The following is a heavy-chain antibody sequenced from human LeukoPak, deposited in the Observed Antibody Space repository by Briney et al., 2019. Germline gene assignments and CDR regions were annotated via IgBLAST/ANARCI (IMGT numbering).Heavy chain of an antibody. V-gene: IGHV3-11*01. D-gene: IGHD1-14*01. CDR1: GFTFSDYY. CDR3: ARSSRESTEYAFDI. Sequence: GGSLRLPCAASGFTFSDYYMSWIRQAPGKGLEWVSYISSSGSTIYYADSVKGRFTISRDNAKNSLYLQMNSLRAEDTAVYYCARSSRESTEYAFDIWGQGTMVTVSS. J-gene: IGHJ3*02. CDR2: ISSSGSTI.